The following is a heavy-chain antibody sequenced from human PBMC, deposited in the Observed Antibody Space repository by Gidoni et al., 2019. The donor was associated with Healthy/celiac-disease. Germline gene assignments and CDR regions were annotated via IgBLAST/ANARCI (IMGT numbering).Heavy chain of an antibody. V-gene: IGHV3-23*01. D-gene: IGHD3-22*01. CDR3: AKDRNYDSSGYYYVWDGNDAFDI. J-gene: IGHJ3*02. CDR1: GFTFSSYA. Sequence: EVQLLESGGGLVQPGGSLRLSCAASGFTFSSYAMSWVRQAPGKGLEWVSAISGSGGSTYYADSVKGRFTISRDNSKNTLYLQMNSLRAEDTAVYYCAKDRNYDSSGYYYVWDGNDAFDIWGQGTMVTVSS. CDR2: ISGSGGST.